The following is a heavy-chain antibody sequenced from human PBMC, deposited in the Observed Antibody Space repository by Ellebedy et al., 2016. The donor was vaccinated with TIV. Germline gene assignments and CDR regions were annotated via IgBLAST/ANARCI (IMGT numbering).Heavy chain of an antibody. CDR1: GDTFSSYA. V-gene: IGHV1-46*01. CDR2: INPRGGST. D-gene: IGHD2-15*01. CDR3: AGDVAGFDP. J-gene: IGHJ5*02. Sequence: ASVKVSCKASGDTFSSYAIIWARQAPGQGLEWMGIINPRGGSTSYTQKFQGRVTMTRDTSTSTVYMELRSLGYDDTAVYYCAGDVAGFDPWGQGTLVTVSS.